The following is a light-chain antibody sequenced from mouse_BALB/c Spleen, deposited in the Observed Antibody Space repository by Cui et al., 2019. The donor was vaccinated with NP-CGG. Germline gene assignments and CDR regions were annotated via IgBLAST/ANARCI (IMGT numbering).Light chain of an antibody. Sequence: QAVVTQASAPTTSPGETVTPTCRSSTGAVTTSNKANGGKEKPEHLCTGLIGGTKNRAPGVPARFSGSRIGDKAALTITGAQTEDEAIYFCALWYSNHWVFGGGTKLTVL. CDR3: ALWYSNHWV. CDR1: TGAVTTSNK. CDR2: GTK. V-gene: IGLV1*01. J-gene: IGLJ1*01.